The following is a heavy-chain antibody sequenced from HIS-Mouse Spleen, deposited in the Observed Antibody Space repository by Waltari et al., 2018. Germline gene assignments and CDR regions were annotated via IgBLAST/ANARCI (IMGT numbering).Heavy chain of an antibody. Sequence: QLQLQESGPGLVKPSETLSLTCTVSGGSISSSSYYWGWIRQPPGKGLGGIGSIYYSGGTDDHASLKSRVTISVDTSKNQFSLKLSSVTAADTAVYYCAREIPYSSSWYDWYFDLWGRGTLVTVSS. CDR2: IYYSGGT. CDR3: AREIPYSSSWYDWYFDL. CDR1: GGSISSSSYY. V-gene: IGHV4-39*07. J-gene: IGHJ2*01. D-gene: IGHD6-13*01.